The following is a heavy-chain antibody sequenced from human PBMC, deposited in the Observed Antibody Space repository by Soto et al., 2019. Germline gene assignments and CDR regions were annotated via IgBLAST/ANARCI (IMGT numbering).Heavy chain of an antibody. CDR1: GYTFTGYY. D-gene: IGHD1-1*01. Sequence: ASVKVSCKASGYTFTGYYMHWVRQAPGQGLEWMGWINPNSGGTNYAQKFQGWVTMTRDTSISTAYMELSRLRSDDTAVYYCARDGRASKLVSDALDIWGQGTMVTVSS. CDR3: ARDGRASKLVSDALDI. V-gene: IGHV1-2*04. CDR2: INPNSGGT. J-gene: IGHJ3*02.